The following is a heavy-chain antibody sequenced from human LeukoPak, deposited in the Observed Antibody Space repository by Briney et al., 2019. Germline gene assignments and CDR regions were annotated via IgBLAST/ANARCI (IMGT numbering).Heavy chain of an antibody. CDR2: ISYDGSNK. J-gene: IGHJ4*02. CDR1: GFTFSSYA. CDR3: ARACYDSSGYSGGVIDY. D-gene: IGHD3-22*01. V-gene: IGHV3-30*01. Sequence: GRSLRLSCAASGFTFSSYAMHWVRQAPGKGLEWVAVISYDGSNKYYADSVKGRFTISRDNSKNTLYLQMNSLRAEDTAVYCCARACYDSSGYSGGVIDYWGQGTLVTVSS.